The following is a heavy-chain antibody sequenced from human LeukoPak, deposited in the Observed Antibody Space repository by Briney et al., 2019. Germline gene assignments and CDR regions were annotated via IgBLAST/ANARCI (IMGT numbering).Heavy chain of an antibody. CDR3: AKDYDF. D-gene: IGHD3-3*01. J-gene: IGHJ4*02. CDR2: ISWNSGSI. Sequence: GGSLRLSCAASGFTFDDYAMHWVRQAPGKGLEWVSGISWNSGSIGYADSVKGRFTISRDNAKNSLHLQMNSLRAEDTALYYCAKDYDFWGQGTLVTVSS. CDR1: GFTFDDYA. V-gene: IGHV3-9*01.